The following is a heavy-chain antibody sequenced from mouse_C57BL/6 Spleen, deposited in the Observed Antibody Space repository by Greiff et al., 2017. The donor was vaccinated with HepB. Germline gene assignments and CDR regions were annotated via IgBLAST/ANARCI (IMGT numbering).Heavy chain of an antibody. V-gene: IGHV3-6*01. J-gene: IGHJ1*03. Sequence: ESGPGLVKPSQSLSLTCSVTGYSITSGYYWNWIRQFPGNKLEWMGYISYDGSNNYNPSLKNRISITRDTSKNQFFLKLNSVTTEDTATYYCAREGIYDGYYVWYFDVWGTGTTVTVSS. CDR3: AREGIYDGYYVWYFDV. D-gene: IGHD2-3*01. CDR2: ISYDGSN. CDR1: GYSITSGYY.